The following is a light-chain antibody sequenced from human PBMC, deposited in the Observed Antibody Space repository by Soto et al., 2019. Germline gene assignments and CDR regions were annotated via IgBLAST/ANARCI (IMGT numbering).Light chain of an antibody. CDR3: MQALQTPPFT. CDR2: LGS. Sequence: DIVMTQSPLSLPVTPGEPASISCRSSQSLLHSNGYNYLDWYLQKPGQSPPLLIYLGSNRASGVPDRISGSGSGTDFTLKIIRVAAEDVGVYYCMQALQTPPFTFGPGNKVHSK. J-gene: IGKJ3*01. V-gene: IGKV2-28*01. CDR1: QSLLHSNGYNY.